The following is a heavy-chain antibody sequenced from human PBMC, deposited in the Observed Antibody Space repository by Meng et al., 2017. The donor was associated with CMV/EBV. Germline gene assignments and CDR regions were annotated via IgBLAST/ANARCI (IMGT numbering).Heavy chain of an antibody. CDR2: ISSSGSTI. V-gene: IGHV3-48*03. CDR1: GFTFSSYE. J-gene: IGHJ6*02. CDR3: ARGSDRDYYGMDV. Sequence: GGSLRLSCAASGFTFSSYEMNWVRQAPGKGLEWVSYISSSGSTIYYADSVKGRFTISRDNSKNTLYLQMNSLRAEDTAVYYCARGSDRDYYGMDVWGQGTTVTVSS.